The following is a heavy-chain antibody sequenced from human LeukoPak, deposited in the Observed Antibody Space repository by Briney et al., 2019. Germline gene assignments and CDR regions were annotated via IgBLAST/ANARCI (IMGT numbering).Heavy chain of an antibody. D-gene: IGHD1-26*01. CDR1: GYTFTGYY. CDR3: ARDGAISGSNADY. J-gene: IGHJ4*02. Sequence: GASVKVSCKASGYTFTGYYMHWVRQAPGQGLEWMGWISVYNGNTNYAQSLQGRATMTTDTSTSTAYMELRSLIYDDTAVYYCARDGAISGSNADYWGQGTLVTVSS. CDR2: ISVYNGNT. V-gene: IGHV1-18*04.